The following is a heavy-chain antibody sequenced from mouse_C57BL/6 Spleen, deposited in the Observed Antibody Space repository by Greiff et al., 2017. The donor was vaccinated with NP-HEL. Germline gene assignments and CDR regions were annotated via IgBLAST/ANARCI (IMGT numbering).Heavy chain of an antibody. CDR1: GYTFTSYW. CDR2: IDPSDSET. V-gene: IGHV1-52*01. Sequence: QVHVKQPGAELVRPGSSVKLSCKASGYTFTSYWMHWVKQRPIQGLEWIGNIDPSDSETHYNQKFKDKATLTVDKSSSTAYMQLSSLTSEDSAVYYCARGELYYFDYWGQGTTLTVSS. J-gene: IGHJ2*01. CDR3: ARGELYYFDY. D-gene: IGHD2-13*01.